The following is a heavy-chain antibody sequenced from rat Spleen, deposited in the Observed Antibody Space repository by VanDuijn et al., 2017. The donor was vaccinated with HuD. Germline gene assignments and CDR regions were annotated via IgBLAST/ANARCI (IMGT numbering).Heavy chain of an antibody. CDR2: ISSDGSST. V-gene: IGHV5-29*01. Sequence: EVQLVESGGGLVQPGRSLKLSCAASGFNFNDYWMAWVRQAPAKGLEWVATISSDGSSTYYRDSVKGRFTISRDNAKRTLFLQMDSLRSDDTATYYCATSPYYWYFDFWGPGTMVTVSS. CDR3: ATSPYYWYFDF. D-gene: IGHD1-12*01. CDR1: GFNFNDYW. J-gene: IGHJ1*01.